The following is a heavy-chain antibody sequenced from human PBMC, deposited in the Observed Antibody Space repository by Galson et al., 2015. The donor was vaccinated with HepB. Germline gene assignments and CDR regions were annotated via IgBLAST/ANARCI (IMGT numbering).Heavy chain of an antibody. CDR1: GGTFSSYA. CDR2: IIPIFGTA. CDR3: ARGFRWLLLRSYYYGMDV. D-gene: IGHD3-22*01. J-gene: IGHJ6*02. V-gene: IGHV1-69*13. Sequence: SVKVSCKASGGTFSSYAISWVRQAPGQGLEWMGGIIPIFGTANYAQKFQGRVTITADESTGTAYMELSSLRSEDTAVYYCARGFRWLLLRSYYYGMDVWGQGTTVTVSS.